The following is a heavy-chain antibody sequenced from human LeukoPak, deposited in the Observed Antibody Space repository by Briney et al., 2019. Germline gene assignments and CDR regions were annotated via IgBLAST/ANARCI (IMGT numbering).Heavy chain of an antibody. CDR2: IYYSGST. CDR1: GGSISSYY. Sequence: SETLSLTCNVSGGSISSYYWSWIRQSPGKGLEWIGYIYYSGSTKYNPSLESRVTISIDTSKNHLSLKLSSVTAADTAVYYCARDRSSGWTGVFDIWGRGTMVTVSS. D-gene: IGHD6-19*01. CDR3: ARDRSSGWTGVFDI. J-gene: IGHJ3*02. V-gene: IGHV4-59*01.